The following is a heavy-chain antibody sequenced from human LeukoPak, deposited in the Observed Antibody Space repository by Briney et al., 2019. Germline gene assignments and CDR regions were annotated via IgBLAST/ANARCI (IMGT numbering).Heavy chain of an antibody. CDR3: SIAAAGTGREASDY. V-gene: IGHV4-39*07. CDR2: VYYSGST. Sequence: PSETLSLTCSVSGASIDRSTYYWGWIRQPPGKGLEWIGSVYYSGSTNYNPSLKSRVTISVDTSKNQFSLKLSSVTAADTAVYYCSIAAAGTGREASDYWGQGTLVTVSS. J-gene: IGHJ4*02. D-gene: IGHD6-13*01. CDR1: GASIDRSTYY.